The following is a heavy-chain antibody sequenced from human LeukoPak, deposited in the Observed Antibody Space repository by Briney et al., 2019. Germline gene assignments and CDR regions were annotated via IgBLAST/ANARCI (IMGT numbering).Heavy chain of an antibody. D-gene: IGHD5-12*01. CDR1: AGSFSSSSHH. CDR2: VYYGRTT. J-gene: IGHJ1*01. V-gene: IGHV4-39*01. Sequence: SETLSLTCTVSAGSFSSSSHHWGWIRQSPGKGLEWIGSVYYGRTTYYNPSLDGRVTVSLDTSANQFSLQLNSVTAADTAVYYCVRHDGRGGATMGAFASWGQASLVTVSS. CDR3: VRHDGRGGATMGAFAS.